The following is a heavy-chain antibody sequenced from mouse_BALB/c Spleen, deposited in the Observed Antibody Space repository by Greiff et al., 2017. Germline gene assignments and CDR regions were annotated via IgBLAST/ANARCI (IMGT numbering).Heavy chain of an antibody. J-gene: IGHJ3*01. V-gene: IGHV2-3*01. CDR1: GFSLTSYG. CDR3: AKQSTMITTAWFAY. CDR2: IWGDGST. D-gene: IGHD2-4*01. Sequence: QVQLQQSGPGLVAPSQSLSITCTVSGFSLTSYGVSWVRQPPGKGLEWLGVIWGDGSTNYHSALISRLSISKDNSKSQVFLKLNSLQTDDTATYYCAKQSTMITTAWFAYWGQGTLVTVSA.